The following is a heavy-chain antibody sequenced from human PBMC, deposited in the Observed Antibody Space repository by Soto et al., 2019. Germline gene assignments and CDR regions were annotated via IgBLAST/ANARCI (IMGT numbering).Heavy chain of an antibody. V-gene: IGHV3-74*01. J-gene: IGHJ3*02. Sequence: GXSLRLSCVASGFGFSSYWIHWVHQTPGKGLVWVSRIYTDGSSKKYADPVKGRSTTPRDNAKNTVFLQMNSLRLEDTVVYYCATGMEIWTHGALNIWGQGTLVTVSS. CDR2: IYTDGSSK. CDR3: ATGMEIWTHGALNI. D-gene: IGHD1-1*01. CDR1: GFGFSSYW.